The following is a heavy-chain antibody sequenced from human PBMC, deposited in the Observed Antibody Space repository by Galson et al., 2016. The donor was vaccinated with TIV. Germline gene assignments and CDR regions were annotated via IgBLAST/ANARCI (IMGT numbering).Heavy chain of an antibody. D-gene: IGHD5-18*01. CDR2: MYPADSDV. CDR1: GYSFTSSW. J-gene: IGHJ4*02. V-gene: IGHV5-51*03. CDR3: ARAPGYSGYSYGYFDD. Sequence: QSGAEVKKPGESLRISCKSSGYSFTSSWIAWVRLLPGKGLQWVGIMYPADSDVRYSPSFEGQVTISPDASLSTAHRQWSSLEASDTAIYYCARAPGYSGYSYGYFDDWGQGTLVTVSS.